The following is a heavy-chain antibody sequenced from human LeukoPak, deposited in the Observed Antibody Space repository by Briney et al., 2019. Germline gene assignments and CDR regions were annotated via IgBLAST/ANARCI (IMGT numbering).Heavy chain of an antibody. J-gene: IGHJ4*02. CDR2: MNPNIGNT. CDR3: ARGRYLLGYCSSTSCYGGDY. V-gene: IGHV1-8*01. CDR1: GYTFTSYD. Sequence: GASVTVSCKASGYTFTSYDINWVRQATGQGLEWMGWMNPNIGNTGYAQKFQGRVTMTRNTSISTAYMELSSLRSEDTAVYYCARGRYLLGYCSSTSCYGGDYWGQGTLVTVFS. D-gene: IGHD2-2*01.